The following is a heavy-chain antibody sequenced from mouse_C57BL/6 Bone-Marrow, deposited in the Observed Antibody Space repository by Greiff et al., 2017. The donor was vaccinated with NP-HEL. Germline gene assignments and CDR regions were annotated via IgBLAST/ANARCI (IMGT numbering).Heavy chain of an antibody. Sequence: VQGVESGPGLVQPSQSLSITCTVSGFSLTSYGVHWVRQSPGKGLEWLGVIWRGGSTDYNAAFMSRLSITKDNAKGHIIFKMKSLQADDNAIYYCAINRGYAMDYWGQGTSGTVS. CDR3: AINRGYAMDY. D-gene: IGHD3-1*01. V-gene: IGHV2-5*01. CDR1: GFSLTSYG. J-gene: IGHJ4*01. CDR2: IWRGGST.